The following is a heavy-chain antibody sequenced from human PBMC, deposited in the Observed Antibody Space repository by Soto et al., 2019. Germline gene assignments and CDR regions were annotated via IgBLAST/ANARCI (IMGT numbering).Heavy chain of an antibody. CDR3: ARESLLKSIPIYGYYYYAMDV. CDR1: GFMFSSSW. V-gene: IGHV3-7*03. Sequence: EVQLVESGGGLVLPGGSPRLSCAASGFMFSSSWMTWVRQAPGKGLEWVANIKPDGSEVYYADSVKGRFTISRDNPRNSLYLQMSSLRAEDTAVYYCARESLLKSIPIYGYYYYAMDVWGQGTTAIVSS. J-gene: IGHJ6*02. D-gene: IGHD3-3*01. CDR2: IKPDGSEV.